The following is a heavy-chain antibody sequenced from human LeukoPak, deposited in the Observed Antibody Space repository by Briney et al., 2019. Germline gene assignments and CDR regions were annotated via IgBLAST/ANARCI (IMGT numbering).Heavy chain of an antibody. CDR1: GYTLTSYD. D-gene: IGHD1-26*01. V-gene: IGHV1-8*01. CDR3: ARGRGSYRNNWFDP. Sequence: ASVKVSCKASGYTLTSYDINWVRQATGQGLEWMGWMNPNSGNTGYAQKFQGRVTMTRNTSISTAYMELSSLRSEDTAVYYCARGRGSYRNNWFDPWGQGTLVTVSS. J-gene: IGHJ5*02. CDR2: MNPNSGNT.